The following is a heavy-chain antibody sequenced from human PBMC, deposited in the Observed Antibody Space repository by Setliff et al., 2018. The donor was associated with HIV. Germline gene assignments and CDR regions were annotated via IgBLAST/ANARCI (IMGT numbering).Heavy chain of an antibody. CDR1: GGSISNYY. CDR2: LSYTRGNM. J-gene: IGHJ6*03. V-gene: IGHV4-59*12. Sequence: PSETLSLTCTVSGGSISNYYWNWIRQPPGKGLEWIGYLSYTRGNMIYNPSLNSRVTMSADTSSNQLSLKLSSVTAADTAVYYCARGIGTRYNYYMDVWGIGTTVTVSS. D-gene: IGHD1-20*01. CDR3: ARGIGTRYNYYMDV.